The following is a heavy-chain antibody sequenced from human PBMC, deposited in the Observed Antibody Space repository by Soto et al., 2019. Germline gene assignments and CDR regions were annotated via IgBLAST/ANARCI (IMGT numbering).Heavy chain of an antibody. D-gene: IGHD3-3*01. CDR3: AREGDYDFWSGYYTGDYYGMDV. CDR1: GFTFSSYG. J-gene: IGHJ6*02. V-gene: IGHV3-33*01. Sequence: GSLRLSCAASGFTFSSYGMHWVRQAPGKGLEWVAVIWYDGSNKYYADSVKGRFTISRDNSKNTLYLQMNSLRAEDTAVYYCAREGDYDFWSGYYTGDYYGMDVWGQGTTVTVSS. CDR2: IWYDGSNK.